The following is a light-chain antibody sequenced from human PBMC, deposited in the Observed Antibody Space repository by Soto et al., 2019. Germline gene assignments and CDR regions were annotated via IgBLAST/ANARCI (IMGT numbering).Light chain of an antibody. CDR1: SSDVGDYNF. Sequence: QSALTQPASVSGSPGQSITISCTGTSSDVGDYNFVSWYQQHPGKAPKLMIYDVSNRPSGVFNRFSGSKSGNTASLTISGLQAEDEADYYCSSYTSSSTLVFGTGTKVTVL. V-gene: IGLV2-14*01. CDR2: DVS. CDR3: SSYTSSSTLV. J-gene: IGLJ1*01.